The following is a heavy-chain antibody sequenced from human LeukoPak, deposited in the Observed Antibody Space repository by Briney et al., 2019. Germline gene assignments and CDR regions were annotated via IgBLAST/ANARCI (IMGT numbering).Heavy chain of an antibody. CDR3: ARDRDVGATSAVDAFDI. D-gene: IGHD1-26*01. J-gene: IGHJ3*02. V-gene: IGHV3-11*04. Sequence: PGGSLRLSCAASGFTFSDYYMSWIRQAPGKGLEWVSYISSSGSTIYYADSVKGRFTISRDNAKNSLYMQMNSRRAEDTAVYYCARDRDVGATSAVDAFDIWGQGTMVTVSS. CDR1: GFTFSDYY. CDR2: ISSSGSTI.